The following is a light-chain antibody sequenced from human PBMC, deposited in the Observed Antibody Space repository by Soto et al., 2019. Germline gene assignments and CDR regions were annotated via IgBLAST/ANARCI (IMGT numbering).Light chain of an antibody. CDR3: QQYGRSPRP. J-gene: IGKJ3*01. CDR1: QSVSSW. CDR2: DAS. V-gene: IGKV1-5*01. Sequence: DIQMTQTPSSLSASVVYRVTITCRASQSVSSWLAWYQQKPGKAPKLLIYDASSLESGVPSRFSGSGSGTEFTHTISRLEPEDFAVYYCQQYGRSPRPFGHVTNVAI.